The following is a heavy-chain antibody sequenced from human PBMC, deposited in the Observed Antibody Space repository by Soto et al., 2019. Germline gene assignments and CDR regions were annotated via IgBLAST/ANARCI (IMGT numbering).Heavy chain of an antibody. CDR1: EFTFSDYF. Sequence: PWESLVVCCAPSEFTFSDYFLTWIRQAPGKGLDWVSYISSSGSDIYYADSVEGRFTISRDNAQNSLYLQMNSLRAEDTAVYYCARDLFYGMDVWGQGTPVTVSS. CDR2: ISSSGSDI. J-gene: IGHJ6*02. CDR3: ARDLFYGMDV. V-gene: IGHV3-11*01.